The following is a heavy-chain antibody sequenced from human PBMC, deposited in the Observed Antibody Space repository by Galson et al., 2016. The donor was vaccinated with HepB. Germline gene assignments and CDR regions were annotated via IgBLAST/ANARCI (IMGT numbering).Heavy chain of an antibody. CDR2: ISRGATTI. D-gene: IGHD2-2*01. J-gene: IGHJ6*04. Sequence: SLRLSCAASGFTFSNYEMNWVRQAPGKGLEWISYISRGATTIYYADSVRGRFTVSRDNARNSLYLQMNSLRAEDTAVYYCARDARSSRRTARYYYGLDVWGKGTTVTVSS. CDR1: GFTFSNYE. V-gene: IGHV3-48*03. CDR3: ARDARSSRRTARYYYGLDV.